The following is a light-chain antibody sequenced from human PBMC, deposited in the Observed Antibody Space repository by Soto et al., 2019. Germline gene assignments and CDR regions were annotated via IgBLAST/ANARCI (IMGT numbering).Light chain of an antibody. J-gene: IGKJ1*01. CDR3: QQYGSSGT. CDR1: QSVDSTY. V-gene: IGKV3-20*01. Sequence: EIVMTQSPATLSVSPGDRVTLSCRASQSVDSTYIAWYQQKPGQAPRLLIYGASNRATGIPDRFSGSGSGTDFTLTISRLEPEDFAVYYCQQYGSSGTFGQGTKVDIK. CDR2: GAS.